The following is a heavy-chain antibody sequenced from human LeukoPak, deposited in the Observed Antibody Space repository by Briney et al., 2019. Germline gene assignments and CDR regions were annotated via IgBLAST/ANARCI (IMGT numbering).Heavy chain of an antibody. CDR2: ISSSSSYI. V-gene: IGHV3-21*01. D-gene: IGHD6-19*01. J-gene: IGHJ3*02. CDR3: ARFEQWLARQVRDAFDI. Sequence: PGGSLRLSCAASGFTFSSYSMNWVRQAPGKGLEWVSSISSSSSYIYYADSVKGRFTISRDNAKNSLYLQMNSLRAEDTAVNYCARFEQWLARQVRDAFDIWGQGTMVTVSS. CDR1: GFTFSSYS.